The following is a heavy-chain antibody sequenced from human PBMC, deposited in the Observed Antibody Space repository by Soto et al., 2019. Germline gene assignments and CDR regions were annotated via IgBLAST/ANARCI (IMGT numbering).Heavy chain of an antibody. CDR2: TYYRSKWYN. D-gene: IGHD2-2*01. CDR1: GDSVSSNSAA. V-gene: IGHV6-1*01. CDR3: SSILVGAPRHSGFDS. Sequence: SQTLSLTCAIPGDSVSSNSAAWNWIRQSPSRGLEWLGRTYYRSKWYNDYAVSVKSRITINPDTSKNQFSLQLISVTAAGTAVYYCSSILVGAPRHSGFDSWGQGRLVTVSS. J-gene: IGHJ4*02.